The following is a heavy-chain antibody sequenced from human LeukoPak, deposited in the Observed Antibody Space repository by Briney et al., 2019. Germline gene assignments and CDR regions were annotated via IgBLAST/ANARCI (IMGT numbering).Heavy chain of an antibody. D-gene: IGHD3-22*01. CDR3: ARVFYYDSSGFYLDY. CDR1: GYTFTSYY. V-gene: IGHV1-46*01. J-gene: IGHJ4*02. CDR2: INPSSGGT. Sequence: ASAKVSCKASGYTFTSYYMHWVRQAPGQGLEWMGIINPSSGGTTYAQKFQGRVTMTRDTSTSTLYMELSSLRSEDTAVYYCARVFYYDSSGFYLDYWGQGTLVTVSS.